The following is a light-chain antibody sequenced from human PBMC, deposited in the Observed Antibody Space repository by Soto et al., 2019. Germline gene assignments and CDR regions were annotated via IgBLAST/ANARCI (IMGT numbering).Light chain of an antibody. Sequence: EIVMAQSPGTVSVSPGERATLSCKASQSVNSYLAWYQQKPGQSPRLLIYTASNRATGVPARFSGSGSGTQFTLTINSLQSEDFAVYHCQQYNNWPYTFGQGTKVDIK. CDR1: QSVNSY. J-gene: IGKJ2*01. V-gene: IGKV3-15*01. CDR2: TAS. CDR3: QQYNNWPYT.